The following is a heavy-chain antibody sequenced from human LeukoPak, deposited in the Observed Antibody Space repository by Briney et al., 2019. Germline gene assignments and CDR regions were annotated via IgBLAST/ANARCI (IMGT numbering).Heavy chain of an antibody. CDR1: GGSFSGYY. CDR2: INHSGST. Sequence: SETLSLTCAVYGGSFSGYYCSWIRQPPGKGLEWIGEINHSGSTNYNPSLKSRVTISVDTSKNQFSLKLSSVNAADTAVYYSARFRRYSGYDLELDYWGQGTLVTVSS. D-gene: IGHD5-12*01. CDR3: ARFRRYSGYDLELDY. J-gene: IGHJ4*02. V-gene: IGHV4-34*01.